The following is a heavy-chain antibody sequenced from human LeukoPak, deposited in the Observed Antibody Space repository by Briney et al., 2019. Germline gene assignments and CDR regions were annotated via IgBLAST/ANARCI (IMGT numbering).Heavy chain of an antibody. D-gene: IGHD2-2*01. V-gene: IGHV3-53*01. CDR2: IYSGGNT. J-gene: IGHJ4*02. Sequence: PGGSLRLSCAASGFTVSSNYMSWVRQAPGKGLEWVSVIYSGGNTYYADSVKGRFTISRDNSKNTLYLQMNSLRAEDMVVYYCARSPRYCSSTSCFDYWGQGTLVTVSS. CDR3: ARSPRYCSSTSCFDY. CDR1: GFTVSSNY.